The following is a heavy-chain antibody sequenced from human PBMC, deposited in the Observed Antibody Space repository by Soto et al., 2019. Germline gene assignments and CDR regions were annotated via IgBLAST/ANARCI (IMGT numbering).Heavy chain of an antibody. J-gene: IGHJ4*02. V-gene: IGHV1-18*01. Sequence: QVQLVQSGAAVKKPGASVKVSCKASGYTFTSYGISWVRQAPGQGLEWLGWISAYNGNTNYAQKLQGRVTMTTDTSTRTAYMERRSLRSVDTAVYYGARAHGSVPWVFDYWGQGTLVTVSS. D-gene: IGHD3-10*01. CDR1: GYTFTSYG. CDR2: ISAYNGNT. CDR3: ARAHGSVPWVFDY.